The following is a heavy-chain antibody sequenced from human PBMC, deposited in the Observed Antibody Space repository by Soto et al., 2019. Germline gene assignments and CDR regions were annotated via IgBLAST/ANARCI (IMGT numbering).Heavy chain of an antibody. CDR2: IYPGDFDI. V-gene: IGHV5-51*01. Sequence: PGESLKISCKGSGYNFINYWIGWVRQVPGKGLEWMGIIYPGDFDIKYSPSFQGQVTISADKSITTAYLQWSSLKASDTAMYYCARSYGGEYYDSRSYYYAYWGQGTLVTVSS. CDR1: GYNFINYW. J-gene: IGHJ4*02. D-gene: IGHD3-22*01. CDR3: ARSYGGEYYDSRSYYYAY.